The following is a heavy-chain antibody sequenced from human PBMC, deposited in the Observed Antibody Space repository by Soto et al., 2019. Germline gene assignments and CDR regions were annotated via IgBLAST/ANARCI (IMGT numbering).Heavy chain of an antibody. V-gene: IGHV3-48*01. CDR1: GFIVSNNY. CDR3: ARDAPPDDY. Sequence: PGGSLRLSCAASGFIVSNNYLSWVRQAPGKGLEWVSYISSSSSTIYYADSVKGRFTISRDNAKNSLYLQMNSLRAEDTAVYYCARDAPPDDYWGQGTLVTVSS. CDR2: ISSSSSTI. J-gene: IGHJ4*02.